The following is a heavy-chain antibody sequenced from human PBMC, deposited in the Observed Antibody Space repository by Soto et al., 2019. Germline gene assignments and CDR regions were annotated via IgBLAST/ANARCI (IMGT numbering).Heavy chain of an antibody. CDR1: GFTFGDYP. Sequence: GGSLRLSCTASGFTFGDYPMSWFRQAPGKGLEWVGFIRSKAYGGTTEYAASVKGRFTISRDDSKSIAYLQMNSLKTEDTDVSYCPRAGIRTSFDYWGQGTLVTVSS. V-gene: IGHV3-49*03. CDR3: PRAGIRTSFDY. CDR2: IRSKAYGGTT. J-gene: IGHJ4*02. D-gene: IGHD2-21*01.